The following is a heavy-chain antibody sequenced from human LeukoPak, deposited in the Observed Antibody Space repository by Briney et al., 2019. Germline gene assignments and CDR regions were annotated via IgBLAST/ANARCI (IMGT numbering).Heavy chain of an antibody. CDR3: TRRSGDDSRGYYDN. CDR2: VRSKSNSYGT. V-gene: IGHV3-73*01. Sequence: GGSLRLSCAASGFSFSGSAMHWVRQASGKGLEWVGRVRSKSNSYGTAYSASVKGRFTITRDDSKNTAYLQMNSLKTEDTAIYYCTRRSGDDSRGYYDNWGQGALVTVSS. D-gene: IGHD3-22*01. J-gene: IGHJ4*02. CDR1: GFSFSGSA.